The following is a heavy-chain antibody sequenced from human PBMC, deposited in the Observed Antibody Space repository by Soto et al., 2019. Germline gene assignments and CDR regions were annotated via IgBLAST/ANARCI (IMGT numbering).Heavy chain of an antibody. Sequence: LRLSCAASGFTFSDYYMSWIRQAPGKGLEWVSYISSSGSTIYYADSVKGRFTISRDNAKNSLYLQMNSLRAEDTAVYYCARVMVEWELLSDYWGQGTLVTVSS. V-gene: IGHV3-11*01. D-gene: IGHD1-26*01. CDR2: ISSSGSTI. CDR3: ARVMVEWELLSDY. J-gene: IGHJ4*02. CDR1: GFTFSDYY.